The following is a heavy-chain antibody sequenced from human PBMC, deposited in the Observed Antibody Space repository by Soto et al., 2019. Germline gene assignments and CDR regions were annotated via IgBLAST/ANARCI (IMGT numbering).Heavy chain of an antibody. Sequence: QVQLQQWGAGLVKPSETLSRICGVYGGSLSGYYWIWIRQSPGRGLEWVGETNDSGSTKYNPSLKSRVTISIDTSKNQFSLRLNSVTAADPAVYYCAGHRTGSRGVDLWGQGMLVTVSS. CDR1: GGSLSGYY. V-gene: IGHV4-34*01. CDR3: AGHRTGSRGVDL. D-gene: IGHD1-1*01. J-gene: IGHJ5*02. CDR2: TNDSGST.